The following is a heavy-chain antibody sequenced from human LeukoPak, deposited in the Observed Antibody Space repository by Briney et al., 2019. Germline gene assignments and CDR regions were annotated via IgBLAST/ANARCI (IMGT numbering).Heavy chain of an antibody. CDR3: AVEQQLRFDP. D-gene: IGHD6-13*01. CDR1: GCSISSGGYY. J-gene: IGHJ5*02. V-gene: IGHV4-30-4*08. Sequence: SETLSLTCTVSGCSISSGGYYWSWIRQHPGKGLEWIGYIYYSGSTYYNASLKSRVTISVDTSKNQFSLKLGSVTAADTAVYYCAVEQQLRFDPWGQGTLVTVSS. CDR2: IYYSGST.